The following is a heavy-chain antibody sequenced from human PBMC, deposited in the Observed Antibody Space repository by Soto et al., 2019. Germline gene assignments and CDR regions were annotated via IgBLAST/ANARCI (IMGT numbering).Heavy chain of an antibody. Sequence: QVQLVQSGAEVKKPGASVKVSCKASGYTFTSYGISWVRQAPGQGLEWMGWISAYNGNTNYAQKRQGRVTMTTDTSTSKCYMELRSLRSDDTAGYYCASLRMVATSYYYYGMDVWGQGTTVTVSS. D-gene: IGHD5-12*01. V-gene: IGHV1-18*01. CDR3: ASLRMVATSYYYYGMDV. CDR2: ISAYNGNT. CDR1: GYTFTSYG. J-gene: IGHJ6*02.